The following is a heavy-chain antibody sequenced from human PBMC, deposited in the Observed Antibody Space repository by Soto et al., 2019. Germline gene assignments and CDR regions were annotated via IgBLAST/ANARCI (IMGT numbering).Heavy chain of an antibody. D-gene: IGHD5-12*01. CDR3: AHVYGGYDNFDY. CDR1: GFSLSTSGVG. V-gene: IGHV2-5*02. CDR2: IYWDDDK. J-gene: IGHJ4*02. Sequence: QITLKESGPTLVKPTQTLTLTCTFSGFSLSTSGVGVGWIRQPPGKALEWLALIYWDDDKRYSPSLKSRLTITKDTSKHQVVLTMTTMDPLDTATYYCAHVYGGYDNFDYWGQGTLVTVSS.